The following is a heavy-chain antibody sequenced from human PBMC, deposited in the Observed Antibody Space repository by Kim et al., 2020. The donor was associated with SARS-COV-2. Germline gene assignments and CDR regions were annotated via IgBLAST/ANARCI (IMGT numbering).Heavy chain of an antibody. CDR3: ARKSVPALDSRFDP. J-gene: IGHJ5*02. CDR1: GASVSSGGYY. CDR2: IYYSGTA. Sequence: SETLSLTCTVSGASVSSGGYYWSWFRQVSGKGLEWIGYIYYSGTAYYNPSLQSRVTMSVDTSENQFSLRLTSVTAADTALYYCARKSVPALDSRFDPWGQGTLVIVSS. V-gene: IGHV4-31*03. D-gene: IGHD1-1*01.